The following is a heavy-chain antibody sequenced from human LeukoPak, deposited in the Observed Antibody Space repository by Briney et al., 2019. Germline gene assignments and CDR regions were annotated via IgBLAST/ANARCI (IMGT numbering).Heavy chain of an antibody. V-gene: IGHV4-59*12. J-gene: IGHJ2*01. Sequence: SETLSLTCTVSGGSISSYYWSWIRQPPGKGLEWIGYIYYSGSTNYNPSLKSRVTISVDTSKNQFSLKLSSVTAADTAVYYCARDRTHYDFWSGYSDNYWYFDLWGRGTLVTVSS. D-gene: IGHD3-3*01. CDR1: GGSISSYY. CDR2: IYYSGST. CDR3: ARDRTHYDFWSGYSDNYWYFDL.